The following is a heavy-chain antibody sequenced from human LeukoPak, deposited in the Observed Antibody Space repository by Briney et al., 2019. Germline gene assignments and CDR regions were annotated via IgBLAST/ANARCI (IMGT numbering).Heavy chain of an antibody. D-gene: IGHD3-10*01. CDR1: GGSFSGYY. CDR3: ARRVGYYGSGSYLPHLTVDY. CDR2: INHSGST. Sequence: SETLSLTCAVYGGSFSGYYWSWIRQPPGKGPEWIGEINHSGSTNYNPSLKSRVTISVDTSKNQFSLKLSSVTAADTAVYYCARRVGYYGSGSYLPHLTVDYWGQGTLVTVSS. V-gene: IGHV4-34*01. J-gene: IGHJ4*02.